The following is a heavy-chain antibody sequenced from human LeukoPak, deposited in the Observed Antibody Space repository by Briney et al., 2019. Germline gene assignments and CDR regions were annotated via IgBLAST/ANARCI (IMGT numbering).Heavy chain of an antibody. Sequence: SETLSLTCTVSGGSISSYYWSWIRQPPGKGLEWIGYIYYSGSTNHNPSLKSRVAISVDTSKNQFSLKLSSVTAADTAVYYCARHFEDWGQGTLVTVSS. J-gene: IGHJ4*02. CDR1: GGSISSYY. V-gene: IGHV4-59*08. CDR2: IYYSGST. CDR3: ARHFED.